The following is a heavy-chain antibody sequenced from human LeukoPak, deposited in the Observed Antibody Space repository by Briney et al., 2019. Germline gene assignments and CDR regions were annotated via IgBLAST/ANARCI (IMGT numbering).Heavy chain of an antibody. CDR3: ATPDLQIAAAGTYYFDY. J-gene: IGHJ4*02. CDR2: FDPEDGET. D-gene: IGHD6-13*01. V-gene: IGHV1-24*01. Sequence: ASVKVSCKVSGYTLTELSMHWVRQAPGKGLEWMGGFDPEDGETIYAQKFQGRVTMTEDTSTDTAYMELSSLRSKDTAVYYCATPDLQIAAAGTYYFDYWGQGTLVTVSS. CDR1: GYTLTELS.